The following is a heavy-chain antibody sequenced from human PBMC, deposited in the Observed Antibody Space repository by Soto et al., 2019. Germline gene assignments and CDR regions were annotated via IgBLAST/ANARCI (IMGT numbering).Heavy chain of an antibody. V-gene: IGHV3-23*01. Sequence: GGSLRLSCAASGFTFSSYAMSWVRQAPGKGLEWVSAISGSGGSTYYADSVKGRFTISRDNSKNTLYLQMNSLRAEDTAVYYCAKSGRIADRLQVLVYWGQGTLVTVSS. CDR2: ISGSGGST. CDR3: AKSGRIADRLQVLVY. D-gene: IGHD6-6*01. CDR1: GFTFSSYA. J-gene: IGHJ4*02.